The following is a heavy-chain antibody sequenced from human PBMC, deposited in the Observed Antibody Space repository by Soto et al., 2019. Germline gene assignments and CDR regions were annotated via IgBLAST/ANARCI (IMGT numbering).Heavy chain of an antibody. CDR1: GGCMSSYY. D-gene: IGHD3-3*01. Sequence: EILPLPGTLAGGCMSSYYWSWIRHPAGKGLEWIGRIYTSGSTNYNPSLKSRVTMSVDTSENQFSLKLSSVTVADTAVYYCARRYDFWSGYPYCFDYWGQGTLVTVSS. CDR2: IYTSGST. J-gene: IGHJ4*02. CDR3: ARRYDFWSGYPYCFDY. V-gene: IGHV4-4*07.